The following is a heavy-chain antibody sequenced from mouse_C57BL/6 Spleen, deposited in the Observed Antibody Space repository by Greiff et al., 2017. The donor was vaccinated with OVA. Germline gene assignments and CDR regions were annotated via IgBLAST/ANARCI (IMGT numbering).Heavy chain of an antibody. CDR3: ARDGYYLY. J-gene: IGHJ3*01. CDR2: ISDGGSYT. V-gene: IGHV5-4*01. CDR1: GFPFSSYA. D-gene: IGHD5-5*01. Sequence: EVQGVESGGGLVKPGGSLKLSCAASGFPFSSYAMSWVRQTPEKRLEWVATISDGGSYTYYPDNVKGRFTISRDNAKNNLYLQMSHLKSEDTAMYYCARDGYYLYWGQGTLVTVSA.